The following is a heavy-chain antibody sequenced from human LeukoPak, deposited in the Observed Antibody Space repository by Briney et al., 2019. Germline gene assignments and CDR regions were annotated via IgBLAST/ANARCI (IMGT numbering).Heavy chain of an antibody. CDR2: ITGSGTTM. CDR1: GFAFSSYE. V-gene: IGHV3-48*03. D-gene: IGHD5-18*01. Sequence: PGGSLRLSCAASGFAFSSYEMNWVRQAPGKGLEWVSYITGSGTTMYYADSVKGRFTISRDNAKTSLYLQMSSLRAEDTAVYFCARDQGAYTYGRHYFYCGMDVWGQGTTVTVSS. CDR3: ARDQGAYTYGRHYFYCGMDV. J-gene: IGHJ6*02.